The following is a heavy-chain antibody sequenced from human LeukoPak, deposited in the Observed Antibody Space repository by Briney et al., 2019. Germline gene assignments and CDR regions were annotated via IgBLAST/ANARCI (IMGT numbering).Heavy chain of an antibody. J-gene: IGHJ5*02. CDR2: ISYDGSNK. CDR3: ASLGRTIFGVVTDPLRRWFDP. V-gene: IGHV3-30-3*01. CDR1: GFTFSSYA. Sequence: QAGGSLRLSCAASGFTFSSYAMHWVRQAPGKGLEWVAVISYDGSNKYYADSVKGRFTISRDNSKNTLYLQMSSLRAEDTAVYYCASLGRTIFGVVTDPLRRWFDPWGQGTLVTVSS. D-gene: IGHD3-3*01.